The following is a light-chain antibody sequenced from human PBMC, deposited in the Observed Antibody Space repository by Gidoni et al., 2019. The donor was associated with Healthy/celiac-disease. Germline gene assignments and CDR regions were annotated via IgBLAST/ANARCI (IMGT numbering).Light chain of an antibody. J-gene: IGKJ4*01. CDR2: AAS. CDR1: QVISSW. CDR3: QQANSFPFT. V-gene: IGKV1-12*02. Sequence: DVQTTKSPTSVAASVGDGVTITCRASQVISSWLAWYQQTPEKAPKLLIYAASSLQSVVPSRFSGSGSGTDFTLTISSLQPEDFATYYCQQANSFPFTFGGGTKVEIK.